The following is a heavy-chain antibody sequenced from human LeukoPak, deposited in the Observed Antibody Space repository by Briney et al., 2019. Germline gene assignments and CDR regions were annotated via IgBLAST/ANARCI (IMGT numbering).Heavy chain of an antibody. CDR1: GGSFSSASYY. Sequence: SETLSLTCTVSGGSFSSASYYWSWIRQPAGKGLEWIGRIYASGSTNYNPSLKSRVTMSVDTSKNQFSLKLSSVTAADTAVYYYARGSDTSVASDYWGQGTLVTVSS. V-gene: IGHV4-61*02. D-gene: IGHD4-23*01. J-gene: IGHJ4*02. CDR3: ARGSDTSVASDY. CDR2: IYASGST.